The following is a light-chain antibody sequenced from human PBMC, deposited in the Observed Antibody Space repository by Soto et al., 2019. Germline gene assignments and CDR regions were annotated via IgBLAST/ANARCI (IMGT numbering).Light chain of an antibody. CDR1: SSDVGGFEY. CDR3: SSYTSSSTQV. CDR2: EVS. Sequence: QSVLGQPASVSGSPGQSITISCTGTSSDVGGFEYVSWYQQHPGKAPKLMIYEVSNRPSGVSNRFSGSKSGNTASLTISGLQAEDEADYYCSSYTSSSTQVFGTGTKVTVL. V-gene: IGLV2-14*01. J-gene: IGLJ1*01.